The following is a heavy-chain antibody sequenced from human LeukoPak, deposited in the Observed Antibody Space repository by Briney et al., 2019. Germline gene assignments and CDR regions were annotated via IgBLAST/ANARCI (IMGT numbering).Heavy chain of an antibody. Sequence: SVNVSCKASGGTFSIYAISWVRQAPGQGLEWMGGIIPIFGTANYAQKFQGRVTITTDESTSTAYMELSSLRSEDTAVYYCARGEIVVVPAALDYWGQGTLVTVSS. J-gene: IGHJ4*02. CDR3: ARGEIVVVPAALDY. CDR1: GGTFSIYA. D-gene: IGHD2-2*01. V-gene: IGHV1-69*05. CDR2: IIPIFGTA.